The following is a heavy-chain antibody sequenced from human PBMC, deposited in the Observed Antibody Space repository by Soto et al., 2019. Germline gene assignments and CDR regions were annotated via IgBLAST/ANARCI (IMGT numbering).Heavy chain of an antibody. J-gene: IGHJ4*02. CDR1: GGSISPYY. CDR3: ARAGRYYGDYDADY. D-gene: IGHD4-17*01. V-gene: IGHV4-34*01. CDR2: INHSGST. Sequence: GGSISPYYWSWIRQPPGKGLEWIGEINHSGSTNYNPSLKSRVTISVDTSKNQFSLKLSSVTAADTAVYYCARAGRYYGDYDADYWGQGTLVTVSS.